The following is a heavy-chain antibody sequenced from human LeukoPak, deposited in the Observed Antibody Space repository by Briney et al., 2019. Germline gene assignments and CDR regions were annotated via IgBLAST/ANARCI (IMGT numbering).Heavy chain of an antibody. J-gene: IGHJ6*03. CDR3: ANIAAAGTHYYYYMDV. CDR2: IYYLGNT. D-gene: IGHD6-13*01. Sequence: SETLSLTCTVSGGPISSSTYYWGWLRQPPGKGLEWIASIYYLGNTYYNPSLKSRLSISIDTSKNQFSLKLSSVTAADTAVYYCANIAAAGTHYYYYMDVWGKGTTVTISS. CDR1: GGPISSSTYY. V-gene: IGHV4-39*01.